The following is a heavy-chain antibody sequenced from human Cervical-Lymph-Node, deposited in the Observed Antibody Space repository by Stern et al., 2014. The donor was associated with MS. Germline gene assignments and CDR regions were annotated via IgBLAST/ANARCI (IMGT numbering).Heavy chain of an antibody. D-gene: IGHD3-22*01. CDR2: LIIIFDTA. CDR1: GGTFSNYA. V-gene: IGHV1-69*01. Sequence: QLVQSGPEVKKPGSSVKVSCKASGGTFSNYAISWVRQAPGQGLEWMGGLIIIFDTANYAQKFQGRVTNSADESTSTAYMELSSLRSEDTAVYYCARASERSGYYPDYFQYWGQGTPVTVSS. CDR3: ARASERSGYYPDYFQY. J-gene: IGHJ1*01.